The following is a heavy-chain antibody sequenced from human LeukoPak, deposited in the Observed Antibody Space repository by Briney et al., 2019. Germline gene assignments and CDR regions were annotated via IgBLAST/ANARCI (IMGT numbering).Heavy chain of an antibody. CDR1: GFSFGTYS. D-gene: IGHD1-26*01. Sequence: GGSLRLSCVVSGFSFGTYSMHWARQVPGKGLEWVAVIWYDGSNEDYADSVKGRFTISRDNSKNTLYLQMNSLRAEDTAVYYCAKGGPTGSNYFDFWGQGALVTVSS. CDR3: AKGGPTGSNYFDF. V-gene: IGHV3-33*06. J-gene: IGHJ4*02. CDR2: IWYDGSNE.